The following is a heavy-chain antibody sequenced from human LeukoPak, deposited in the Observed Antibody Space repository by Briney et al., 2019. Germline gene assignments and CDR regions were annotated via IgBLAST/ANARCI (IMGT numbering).Heavy chain of an antibody. Sequence: GGSLRLSCAASGFIFSDYYMRWIRQAPGKGLEWVSYISSSGSTTYYADSVKGRFTISRDNAKDSLYLQMNSLRAEDTAVYYCARAYGSGSHYEYYFDYWGQGTLVTVSS. J-gene: IGHJ4*02. V-gene: IGHV3-11*01. CDR3: ARAYGSGSHYEYYFDY. CDR1: GFIFSDYY. CDR2: ISSSGSTT. D-gene: IGHD3-10*01.